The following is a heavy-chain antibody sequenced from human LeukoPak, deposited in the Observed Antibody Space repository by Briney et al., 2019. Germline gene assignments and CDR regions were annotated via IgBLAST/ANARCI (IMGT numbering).Heavy chain of an antibody. CDR1: GFTFNTYG. D-gene: IGHD6-19*01. CDR2: IWYDGSNK. CDR3: ARAEAVADAFDI. V-gene: IGHV3-33*08. Sequence: GRSLRLSCVASGFTFNTYGMHWVRQAPGKGLEWVAVIWYDGSNKYYADSVKGRFTISRDNSKNTLYLQMNSLRAEDTAVYYCARAEAVADAFDIWGQGTMVTVSS. J-gene: IGHJ3*02.